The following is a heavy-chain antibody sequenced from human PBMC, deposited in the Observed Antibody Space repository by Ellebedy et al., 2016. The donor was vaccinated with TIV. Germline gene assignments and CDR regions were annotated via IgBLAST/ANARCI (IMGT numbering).Heavy chain of an antibody. Sequence: GGSLRLSCVASGFTFSNYWMHWVRQAPGKGLVWVSSINSDGRTTRYADSVQGRFTISRDNPKNTLSLQMNSLRAEDTAVYYCAREVVPSSKGGAFDIWGRGTMVTVSS. J-gene: IGHJ3*02. CDR2: INSDGRTT. CDR3: AREVVPSSKGGAFDI. V-gene: IGHV3-74*01. D-gene: IGHD2-2*01. CDR1: GFTFSNYW.